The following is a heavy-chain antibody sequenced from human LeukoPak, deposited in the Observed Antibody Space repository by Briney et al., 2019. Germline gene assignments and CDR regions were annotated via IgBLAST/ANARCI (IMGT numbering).Heavy chain of an antibody. CDR1: AGSISSGGYY. CDR2: IYHSGDT. J-gene: IGHJ3*02. CDR3: AREDSSGWYDPDAFDI. Sequence: PSQTLSLTCTVSAGSISSGGYYWSWIRQPPGKGLEWIGYIYHSGDTYYNPSLKSRVTISVDRSKNQFSLKLRSVTAADTAVYYCAREDSSGWYDPDAFDIWGQGTMVTVSS. V-gene: IGHV4-30-2*01. D-gene: IGHD6-19*01.